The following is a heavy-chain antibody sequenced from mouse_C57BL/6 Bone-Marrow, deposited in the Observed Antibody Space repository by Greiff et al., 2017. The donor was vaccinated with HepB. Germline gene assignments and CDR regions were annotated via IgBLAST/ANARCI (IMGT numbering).Heavy chain of an antibody. Sequence: EVKLVESEGGLVQPGSSMKLSCTASGFTFSDYYMAWVRQVPEKGLEWVANINYDGSSTYYLDSLKSRFIISRDNAKNILYLQMSSLKSEDTATYYCARGSDYDYWGQGTTLTVSS. CDR3: ARGSDYDY. V-gene: IGHV5-16*01. CDR1: GFTFSDYY. D-gene: IGHD2-4*01. CDR2: INYDGSST. J-gene: IGHJ2*01.